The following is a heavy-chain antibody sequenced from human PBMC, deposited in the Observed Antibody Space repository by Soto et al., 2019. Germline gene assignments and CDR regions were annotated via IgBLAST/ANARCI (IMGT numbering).Heavy chain of an antibody. CDR2: IYYSGST. CDR1: GGSVSSGSYY. Sequence: PSETLSLTCTGSGGSVSSGSYYWSWIRQPPGKGLEWTGYIYYSGSTNYNPSLKSRVTISVDTSKNQFSLKLSSVTAADTAVYYCARDPKLWFGELYYGMDVWGQGTTVTVSS. V-gene: IGHV4-61*01. D-gene: IGHD3-10*01. CDR3: ARDPKLWFGELYYGMDV. J-gene: IGHJ6*02.